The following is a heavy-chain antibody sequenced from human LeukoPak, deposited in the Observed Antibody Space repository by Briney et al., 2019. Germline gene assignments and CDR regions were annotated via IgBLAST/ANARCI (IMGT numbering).Heavy chain of an antibody. D-gene: IGHD3-9*01. CDR3: ARDNDWAFDY. CDR1: GFTFGDYV. J-gene: IGHJ4*02. V-gene: IGHV3-48*02. CDR2: INHNAKTI. Sequence: GGSLRLSCAASGFTFGDYVMSWVRQAPGKGLKWVSYINHNAKTIYYADSVRGRFTISRDNGKNSLYLQMNSLRDEDTAVYYCARDNDWAFDYWGQGTLVTVSS.